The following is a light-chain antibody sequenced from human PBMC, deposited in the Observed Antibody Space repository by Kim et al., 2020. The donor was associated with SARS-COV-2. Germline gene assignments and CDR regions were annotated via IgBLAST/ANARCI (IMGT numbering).Light chain of an antibody. V-gene: IGLV3-19*01. Sequence: ASRQTVRTNSQRESLRSYYASWYTQKPGQAPVLVIYGKNNRHAGIPARFSGSSSGNTASLTITGAQAEEEADYYCNSRDSSGNHWVFGGGTQLTVL. CDR2: GKN. CDR1: SLRSYY. CDR3: NSRDSSGNHWV. J-gene: IGLJ3*02.